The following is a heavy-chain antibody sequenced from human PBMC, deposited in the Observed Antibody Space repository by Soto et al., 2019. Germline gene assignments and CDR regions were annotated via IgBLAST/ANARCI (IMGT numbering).Heavy chain of an antibody. V-gene: IGHV3-23*01. CDR2: ISGSGGST. CDR3: AKARQWLPRHGMDV. J-gene: IGHJ6*02. CDR1: GFTFSSYA. Sequence: GGSLRLSCAASGFTFSSYAMSWVRQAPGKGLEWVSAISGSGGSTYYADSVKGRFTISRDNSKNTLYLQMNSLRAEDTAVYYCAKARQWLPRHGMDVWGQGTTVTVSS. D-gene: IGHD6-19*01.